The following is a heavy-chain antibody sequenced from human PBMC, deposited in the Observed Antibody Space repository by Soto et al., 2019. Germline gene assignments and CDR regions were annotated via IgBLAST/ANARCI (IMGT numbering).Heavy chain of an antibody. CDR1: GGSISSGGYY. D-gene: IGHD2-8*01. J-gene: IGHJ4*02. V-gene: IGHV4-31*03. Sequence: QVQLQESGPGLVKPSQTLSLTCTVSGGSISSGGYYWSWIRQHPGKGLEWIGYIYYSGSTYYNPSLKRRVTISVDTSKNQFSLKLSSVTAADTAVYYCARDPPYCTNGVCPLGYWGQGTLVTVSS. CDR3: ARDPPYCTNGVCPLGY. CDR2: IYYSGST.